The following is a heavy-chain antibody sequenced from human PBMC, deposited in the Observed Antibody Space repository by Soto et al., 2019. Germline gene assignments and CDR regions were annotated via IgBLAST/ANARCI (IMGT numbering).Heavy chain of an antibody. J-gene: IGHJ4*02. V-gene: IGHV3-74*01. CDR2: INSDGSST. Sequence: EVQLVESGGGLVQPGGPLRLSCAASGFTFSSYWMHWVRQAPGKGPVWVSRINSDGSSTSYADSVKGRFTISRDNAKNTLYLQMNSLRAEDTAVYYCASSLLTPFDYWGQGTLVTVSS. D-gene: IGHD7-27*01. CDR1: GFTFSSYW. CDR3: ASSLLTPFDY.